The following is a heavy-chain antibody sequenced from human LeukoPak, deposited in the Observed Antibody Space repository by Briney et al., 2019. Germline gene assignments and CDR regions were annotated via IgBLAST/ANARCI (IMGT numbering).Heavy chain of an antibody. CDR1: GYTFTGYY. CDR2: INPNSGGT. V-gene: IGHV1-2*02. CDR3: ARVHAGYCSGGSCFPASFVDY. D-gene: IGHD2-15*01. Sequence: ASVKVSCKASGYTFTGYYMHWVRQAPGQGLEWMGWINPNSGGTNYAQKFQGRVTMTRDTSISTAYMELSRLRSDDTAVYYCARVHAGYCSGGSCFPASFVDYWGQGTLVTVSS. J-gene: IGHJ4*02.